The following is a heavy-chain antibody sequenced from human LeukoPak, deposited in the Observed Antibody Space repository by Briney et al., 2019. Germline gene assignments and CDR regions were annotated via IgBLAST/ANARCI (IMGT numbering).Heavy chain of an antibody. V-gene: IGHV4-4*07. Sequence: KASETLSLTCTVSGGSINNYYWSWIRQPAGKGLEWIGRINASGRTNYNPSLKSRVTMSVDTSKNQFSLKVNSVTAADTAVYYCAREYGDFAYWGQETLVTVSS. CDR3: AREYGDFAY. J-gene: IGHJ4*02. D-gene: IGHD4-17*01. CDR2: INASGRT. CDR1: GGSINNYY.